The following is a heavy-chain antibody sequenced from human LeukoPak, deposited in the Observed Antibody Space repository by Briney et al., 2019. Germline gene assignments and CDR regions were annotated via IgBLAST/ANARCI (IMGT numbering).Heavy chain of an antibody. CDR1: GFTFSSYA. Sequence: GSLILSCAASGFTFSSYAMHWVRQAPGKGLEWVAVISSDGSNKYYADSVKGRFTVSRDNSKNTLYLQMTSLRADDTAVYYCARGHWNDVRSWFDPWGQGILVTVSS. J-gene: IGHJ5*02. D-gene: IGHD1-1*01. CDR2: ISSDGSNK. V-gene: IGHV3-30-3*01. CDR3: ARGHWNDVRSWFDP.